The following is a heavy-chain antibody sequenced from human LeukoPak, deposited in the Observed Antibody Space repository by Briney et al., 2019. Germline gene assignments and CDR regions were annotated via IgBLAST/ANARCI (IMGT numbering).Heavy chain of an antibody. Sequence: PGGSLRLSCAASGFTFSRYWMHWVRQAPGKGLVWVSRINSDGSSTNYADSVKGRFTISRDNAKNTLYLQMNSLRAEDTAVYYCARDQSHYTAPGDYWGQGTLVTVSS. CDR3: ARDQSHYTAPGDY. J-gene: IGHJ4*02. D-gene: IGHD3-10*01. CDR2: INSDGSST. V-gene: IGHV3-74*01. CDR1: GFTFSRYW.